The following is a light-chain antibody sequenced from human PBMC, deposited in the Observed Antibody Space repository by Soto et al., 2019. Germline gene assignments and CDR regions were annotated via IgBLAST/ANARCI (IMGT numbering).Light chain of an antibody. V-gene: IGKV1-5*03. CDR1: QSFNNW. Sequence: DIQMTQSPSTLSASVGDRVTITCRASQSFNNWLAWYQQKPGKVPKLLIYKASDLESGVPSRFSGSGSGTEFTLTINSLQPDDFATYYCQQYDTWTFGQGTKVEIK. J-gene: IGKJ1*01. CDR3: QQYDTWT. CDR2: KAS.